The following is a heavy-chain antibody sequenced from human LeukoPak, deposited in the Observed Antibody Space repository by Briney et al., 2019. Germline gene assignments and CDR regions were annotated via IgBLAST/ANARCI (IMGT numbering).Heavy chain of an antibody. V-gene: IGHV4-59*01. J-gene: IGHJ6*03. CDR1: GGSISSYY. Sequence: SETLSLTCTVSGGSISSYYWSWIRQPPGKGLEWIGYIYYSGSTNYNPSLKSRVTISVDTSKNQFSLKLSSVTAADTAVYYCARVYDSNYYYYYYMDVWGKGTTVTVSS. CDR3: ARVYDSNYYYYYYMDV. CDR2: IYYSGST. D-gene: IGHD4-11*01.